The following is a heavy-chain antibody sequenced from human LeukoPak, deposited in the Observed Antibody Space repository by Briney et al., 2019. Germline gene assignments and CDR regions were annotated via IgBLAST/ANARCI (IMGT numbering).Heavy chain of an antibody. CDR1: GFTFSSYA. CDR2: ISGSGGST. J-gene: IGHJ3*02. D-gene: IGHD4-17*01. CDR3: AKDFLPDYGDYDVHSDAFDI. Sequence: GGSLRLSCAASGFTFSSYAMSWVRQAPGKGLEWVSAISGSGGSTYYADSVKGRFTISRDNSKNTLYLQMNSLRAEDTAVYYCAKDFLPDYGDYDVHSDAFDIRGQGTMVTASS. V-gene: IGHV3-23*01.